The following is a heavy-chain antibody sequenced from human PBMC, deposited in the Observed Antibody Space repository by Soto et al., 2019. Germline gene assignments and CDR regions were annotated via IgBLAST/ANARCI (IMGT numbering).Heavy chain of an antibody. J-gene: IGHJ5*02. V-gene: IGHV1-18*01. CDR3: ARVPNDPRVSSSSWYWFDP. CDR2: ISAYNGNP. D-gene: IGHD6-13*01. Sequence: ASVKVSCKASGYTFTSYGISWVRQAPGQGLEWMGWISAYNGNPNYAQKLQGRVTMTTDTSTSTAYMELRSLRSDDTAVYYCARVPNDPRVSSSSWYWFDPWGQGTLVTSPQ. CDR1: GYTFTSYG.